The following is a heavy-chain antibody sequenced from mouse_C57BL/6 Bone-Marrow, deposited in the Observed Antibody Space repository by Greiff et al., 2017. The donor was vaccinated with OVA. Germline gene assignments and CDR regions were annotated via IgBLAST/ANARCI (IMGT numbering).Heavy chain of an antibody. CDR3: ARGDYVYCDY. V-gene: IGHV1-64*01. CDR1: GYTFTRYW. D-gene: IGHD1-1*01. CDR2: IDPNSGST. J-gene: IGHJ2*01. Sequence: QVQLQQPGAELVKPGASVKLSCTASGYTFTRYWMHWAKQRPGQGLEWIGMIDPNSGSTNYNEKFKSKATLTVDKSSSTAYMQLSSLTSEDSAVYYCARGDYVYCDYWGQGTTLTVSS.